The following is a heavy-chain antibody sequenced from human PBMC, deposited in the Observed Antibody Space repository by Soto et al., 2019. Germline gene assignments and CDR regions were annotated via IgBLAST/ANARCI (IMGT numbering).Heavy chain of an antibody. D-gene: IGHD5-12*01. J-gene: IGHJ4*02. CDR1: GGSISSGGYY. Sequence: SETLSLTCTVSGGSISSGGYYWSWIRQHPGKGLEWIGYIYYSGSTYYNPSLKSRITISVDTSKNQFSLKLSFVTAADTAVYYCARYIVATTYYFDYWGQGTLVTVS. V-gene: IGHV4-31*03. CDR3: ARYIVATTYYFDY. CDR2: IYYSGST.